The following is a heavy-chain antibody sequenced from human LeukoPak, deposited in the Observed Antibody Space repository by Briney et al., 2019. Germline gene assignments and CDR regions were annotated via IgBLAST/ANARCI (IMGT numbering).Heavy chain of an antibody. J-gene: IGHJ3*01. D-gene: IGHD1-14*01. Sequence: SQTLSLTCAISGDSFSSEDAAWNWIRQFPSRGLEWLGRTYYRSKWGSDYAVSVKSRVTVNPDPSKNQFSLQLNSVTPEDTAVYFCARASNRAFDAWGQGTVVIVSS. CDR2: TYYRSKWGS. CDR3: ARASNRAFDA. CDR1: GDSFSSEDAA. V-gene: IGHV6-1*01.